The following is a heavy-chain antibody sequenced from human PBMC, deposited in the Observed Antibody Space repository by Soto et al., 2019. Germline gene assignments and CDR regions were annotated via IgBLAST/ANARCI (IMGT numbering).Heavy chain of an antibody. CDR2: INSDGSST. V-gene: IGHV3-74*01. J-gene: IGHJ4*02. CDR1: GFTFSSYW. Sequence: EVQLVESGGGLVQPGGSLRLSCAAYGFTFSSYWMHWVRQAPGKGLVWVSRINSDGSSTSYADSVKGRLTISRDNAKNTLYLQMNSLRAEDTAVYYCVRTSLVVAAATREDYWGQGTLVTVSS. D-gene: IGHD2-15*01. CDR3: VRTSLVVAAATREDY.